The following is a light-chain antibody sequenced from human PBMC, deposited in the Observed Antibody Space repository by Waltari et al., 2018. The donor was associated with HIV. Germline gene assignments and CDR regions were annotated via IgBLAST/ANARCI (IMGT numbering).Light chain of an antibody. CDR1: SRDAGGYNY. CDR2: DVS. V-gene: IGLV2-11*01. Sequence: QSALTQPRSVSGSPGPSVTISCTVPSRDAGGYNYVAWYQQHPGKAPKLMIYDVSKRPSGVPDRFSGSKSGNTASLTISGLQAEDEADYYCCSYAGSSTYVFGTGTKVTVL. J-gene: IGLJ1*01. CDR3: CSYAGSSTYV.